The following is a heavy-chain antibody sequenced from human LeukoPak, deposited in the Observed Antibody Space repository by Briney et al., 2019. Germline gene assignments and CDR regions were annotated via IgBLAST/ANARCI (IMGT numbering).Heavy chain of an antibody. V-gene: IGHV3-74*01. CDR1: RFTFSNYW. CDR2: INIDWSSI. CDR3: ARRAAALGAFDY. D-gene: IGHD6-13*01. J-gene: IGHJ4*02. Sequence: GGSLRLSCAASRFTFSNYWMHWVRQAPGKGLVWVSRINIDWSSISYAHSVKGRFTISRDNAKNTLYLQMNSLRAEDTAVYYCARRAAALGAFDYWGQGTLVTVSS.